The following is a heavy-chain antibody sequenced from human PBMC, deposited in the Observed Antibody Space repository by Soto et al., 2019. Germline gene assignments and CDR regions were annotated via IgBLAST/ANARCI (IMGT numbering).Heavy chain of an antibody. J-gene: IGHJ3*01. CDR1: GFSFNNHA. D-gene: IGHD3-22*01. CDR2: ISGSGSTT. Sequence: VQLLELGGGLVQPGGSLRLSCAASGFSFNNHAMTWVRQAPGKGLEWVSGISGSGSTTHYADSVKGRFTISRDNSKDTLYLQMNSLRPEDTAVYYCAKDRLMLTMVVVGAFDFWGLGTMVTVSS. V-gene: IGHV3-23*01. CDR3: AKDRLMLTMVVVGAFDF.